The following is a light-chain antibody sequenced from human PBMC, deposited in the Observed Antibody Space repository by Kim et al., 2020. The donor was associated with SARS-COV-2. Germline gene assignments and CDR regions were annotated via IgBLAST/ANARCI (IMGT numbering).Light chain of an antibody. Sequence: SYELTQPPSVSVSPGQTARITCSGDALPKQYAYWYQQKPGQAPVLVIYKDSERPSGIPERFSGSSSGTTVTLTISGVQAEDEAHYYCQSADSSGTYVVFG. J-gene: IGLJ2*01. CDR2: KDS. CDR1: ALPKQY. CDR3: QSADSSGTYVV. V-gene: IGLV3-25*03.